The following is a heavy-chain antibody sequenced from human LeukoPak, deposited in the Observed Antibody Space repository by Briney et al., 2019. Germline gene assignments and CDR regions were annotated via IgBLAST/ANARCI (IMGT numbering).Heavy chain of an antibody. V-gene: IGHV3-23*01. J-gene: IGHJ6*03. CDR2: ISGSGGST. Sequence: GGSLRLSCAASGFTFSSYAMSWVRQAPGKGLEWVSAISGSGGSTYYADSVKGRFTISRDNSKNTLYLQMNSLRAEDTAVYYCAKSAVDFWSNRNYYYMDVWGKGTTVTVSS. CDR1: GFTFSSYA. D-gene: IGHD3-3*01. CDR3: AKSAVDFWSNRNYYYMDV.